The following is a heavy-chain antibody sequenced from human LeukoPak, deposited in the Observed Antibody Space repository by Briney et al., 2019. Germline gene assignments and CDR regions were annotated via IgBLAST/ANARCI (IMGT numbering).Heavy chain of an antibody. J-gene: IGHJ5*02. V-gene: IGHV1-46*01. Sequence: ASVKVSCKASGYTFTSYYIHWVRQAPGQGLEWMGLFNPSGSRTSYDKMFQVRVSLTSDIYTSTEYQELCSMRSRDTAAHYCARDDSVGGTAWWFDPWGEGTMVTVSS. CDR1: GYTFTSYY. CDR3: ARDDSVGGTAWWFDP. CDR2: FNPSGSRT. D-gene: IGHD1-26*01.